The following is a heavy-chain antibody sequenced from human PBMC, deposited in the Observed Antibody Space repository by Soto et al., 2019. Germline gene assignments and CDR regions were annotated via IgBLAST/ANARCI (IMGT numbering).Heavy chain of an antibody. Sequence: GASVKVSCKASGYTFTSYGISWVRQAPGQGLEWMGWISAYNGNTNYAQKLQGRVTMTTDTSTSTAYMELRSLRSDATAVYYCARDYGTSTVTTGSYYYYGMDVWGQGTTVTVSS. V-gene: IGHV1-18*04. CDR1: GYTFTSYG. J-gene: IGHJ6*02. CDR2: ISAYNGNT. D-gene: IGHD4-17*01. CDR3: ARDYGTSTVTTGSYYYYGMDV.